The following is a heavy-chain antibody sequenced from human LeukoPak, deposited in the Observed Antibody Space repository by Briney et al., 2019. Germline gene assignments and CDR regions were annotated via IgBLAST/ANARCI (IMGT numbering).Heavy chain of an antibody. CDR2: IWYDGSNK. V-gene: IGHV3-33*06. D-gene: IGHD2-2*01. Sequence: GGSLRLSCAASGFTFSSYGMHWVRQAPGKGLEWVAVIWYDGSNKYYADSVKGRFTISRDNSKNTLYLQMNSLRAEDTAVYYCAKDRIVVVPAVVFDYWGQGTLVTVSS. J-gene: IGHJ4*02. CDR3: AKDRIVVVPAVVFDY. CDR1: GFTFSSYG.